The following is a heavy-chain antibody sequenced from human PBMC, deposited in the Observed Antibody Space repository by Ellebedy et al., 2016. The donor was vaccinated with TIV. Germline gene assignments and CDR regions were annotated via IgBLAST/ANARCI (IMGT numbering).Heavy chain of an antibody. D-gene: IGHD5-12*01. CDR2: IYHDGHYI. CDR1: GFSFSNYD. CDR3: ARESDGYDLRQLDY. Sequence: GESLKISCAASGFSFSNYDMHWVRQPPGKGLEWVAVIYHDGHYIYYVDSVKGGFTISRDNAKNTLYLQMNSLRVEDTAVYFCARESDGYDLRQLDYWGQGTLVTVSS. V-gene: IGHV3-33*01. J-gene: IGHJ4*02.